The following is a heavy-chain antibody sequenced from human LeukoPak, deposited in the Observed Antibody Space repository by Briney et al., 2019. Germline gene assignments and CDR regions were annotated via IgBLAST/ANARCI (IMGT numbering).Heavy chain of an antibody. D-gene: IGHD3-22*01. CDR1: GFTFSNYA. CDR3: AKGFAGSGYSFLQGGFDY. CDR2: ISGSGGTT. V-gene: IGHV3-23*01. J-gene: IGHJ4*02. Sequence: GGSLTLSCAASGFTFSNYAMSWVRQPPGKGLEWVSAISGSGGTTYYADSVKGRFTISRDNSRDTLFLQMNSLRAEDTAVYYCAKGFAGSGYSFLQGGFDYWGQGTLVTVSS.